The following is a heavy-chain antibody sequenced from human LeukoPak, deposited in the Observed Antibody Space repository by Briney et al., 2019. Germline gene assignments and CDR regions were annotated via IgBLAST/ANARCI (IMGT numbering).Heavy chain of an antibody. CDR1: GFTFSGSA. D-gene: IGHD3-22*01. CDR2: IRSKANSYAT. Sequence: GGSLRLSCAASGFTFSGSAMHWVRQASGKGLEWVGRIRSKANSYATAYAASVKGRFTISRDDSKNTAYLQMNSLKTEDTAVYYCTTDLEYYYESSGYETYDYWGQGTLVTVSS. V-gene: IGHV3-73*01. CDR3: TTDLEYYYESSGYETYDY. J-gene: IGHJ4*02.